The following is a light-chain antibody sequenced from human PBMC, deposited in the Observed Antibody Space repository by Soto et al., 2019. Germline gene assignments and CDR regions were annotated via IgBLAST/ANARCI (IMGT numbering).Light chain of an antibody. Sequence: IMLTQTPATLSVSPGERATLSCRASQSLTNSYIAWYHVKPGQAPRLLIYGTSSRATGIPDRFSGSGSGTDFTLTITRLEPEDFAVFYCQQYGTSEIIFGQGTRLEIK. V-gene: IGKV3-20*01. CDR3: QQYGTSEII. CDR2: GTS. J-gene: IGKJ5*01. CDR1: QSLTNSY.